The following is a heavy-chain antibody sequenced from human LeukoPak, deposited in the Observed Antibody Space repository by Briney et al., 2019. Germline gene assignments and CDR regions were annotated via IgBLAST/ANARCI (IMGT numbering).Heavy chain of an antibody. J-gene: IGHJ3*02. V-gene: IGHV3-11*05. CDR3: ARDTEYHYGSGSYSGAFDI. Sequence: GRSLRLSCAASGFTFSDYYMSWIRQPPGKVLEWVSYISSISSYTNYADSVKGRFTISRDNAKNSLYLQMNSLRAEDTAVYYCARDTEYHYGSGSYSGAFDIWGQGTMVTVSS. D-gene: IGHD3-10*01. CDR2: ISSISSYT. CDR1: GFTFSDYY.